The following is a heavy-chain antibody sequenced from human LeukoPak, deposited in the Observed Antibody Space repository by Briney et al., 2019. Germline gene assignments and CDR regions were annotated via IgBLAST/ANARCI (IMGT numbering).Heavy chain of an antibody. CDR1: GGSISSGAYS. CDR2: IFYSGST. J-gene: IGHJ4*02. D-gene: IGHD2-21*02. CDR3: ARRVTATEDLDY. V-gene: IGHV4-30-4*07. Sequence: SETLSLTCAVSGGSISSGAYSWSWIRQPPGKGLEWIGYIFYSGSTFYNLSLKSRLTISVDTSKNQFSLQLNSVTAADTAVYYCARRVTATEDLDYWGQGTLVTVSS.